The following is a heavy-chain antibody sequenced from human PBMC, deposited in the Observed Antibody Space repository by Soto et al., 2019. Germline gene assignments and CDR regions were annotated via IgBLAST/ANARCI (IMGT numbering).Heavy chain of an antibody. CDR3: AKDPRFYCGGDCFILYYFDY. CDR2: ISYDGSNK. V-gene: IGHV3-30*18. Sequence: QVQLVESGGGVVQPGRSLRLSCAASGFTFSSYGMHWVRQAPGKGLEWVAVISYDGSNKYYADSVKGRFTISRDNSKNTLYLQMNSLRAEDTAVYYCAKDPRFYCGGDCFILYYFDYWGQGTLVTVSS. CDR1: GFTFSSYG. D-gene: IGHD2-21*02. J-gene: IGHJ4*02.